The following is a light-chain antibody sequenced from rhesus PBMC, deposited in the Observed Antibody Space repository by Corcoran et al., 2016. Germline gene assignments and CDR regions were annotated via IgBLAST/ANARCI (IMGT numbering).Light chain of an antibody. V-gene: IGKV3-17*03. CDR2: DAT. CDR3: QQDYSWPPT. CDR1: QSVNSR. J-gene: IGKJ1*01. Sequence: EIVMTQSPATLSLSPGERVTLSCRASQSVNSRLAWYQQKPGQAPRLLIYDATTRATGIPDRFSGSGSGTEFTLTISSLEPEDVGVYYCQQDYSWPPTFGQGTKVEIK.